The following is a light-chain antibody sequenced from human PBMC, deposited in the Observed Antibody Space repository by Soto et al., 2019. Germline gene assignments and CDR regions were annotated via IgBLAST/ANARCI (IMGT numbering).Light chain of an antibody. CDR3: QQRSNWPRDT. CDR1: QSVSSY. CDR2: DAS. Sequence: EIVLTQSPATLSLSPGERATLSCRASQSVSSYLAWYQQKPGQAPRLLIHDASNRATGIPARFSGSGSGTDFTLTIISLEPEDSAVYYCQQRSNWPRDTFGQGTRVEIK. J-gene: IGKJ2*01. V-gene: IGKV3-11*01.